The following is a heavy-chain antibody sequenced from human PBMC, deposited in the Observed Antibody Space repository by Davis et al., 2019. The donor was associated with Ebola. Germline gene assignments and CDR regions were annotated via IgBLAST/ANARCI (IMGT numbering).Heavy chain of an antibody. J-gene: IGHJ4*02. CDR3: ARRSGSYFDY. Sequence: MPSETLSLTCTVSGCSISSGGYYWSWIRQPPGKGLEWIGEINPSGSTNYNPSLKSRVTISVDTSKNQFSLKLSSVTAADTAVYYCARRSGSYFDYWGQGTLVTVSS. CDR1: GCSISSGGYY. CDR2: INPSGST. V-gene: IGHV4-39*01. D-gene: IGHD1-26*01.